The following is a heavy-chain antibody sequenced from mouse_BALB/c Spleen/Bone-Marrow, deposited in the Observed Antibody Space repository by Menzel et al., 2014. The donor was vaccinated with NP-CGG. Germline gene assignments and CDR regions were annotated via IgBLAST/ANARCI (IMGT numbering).Heavy chain of an antibody. CDR1: GFSLTSYG. V-gene: IGHV2-2*02. CDR2: IWRGGST. J-gene: IGHJ4*01. D-gene: IGHD4-1*01. Sequence: VKLMESGPGLVQPSQSLSITCTVSGFSLTSYGVHWVRQSPGKGLEWLGVIWRGGSTDYNAAFISRLSITKDNSKSQVFFKMNSLQANDTAIYYCASNWDYAMDYWGQGTSVTVSS. CDR3: ASNWDYAMDY.